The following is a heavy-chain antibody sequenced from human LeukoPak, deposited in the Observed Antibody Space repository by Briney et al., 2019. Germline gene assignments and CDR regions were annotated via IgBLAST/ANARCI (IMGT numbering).Heavy chain of an antibody. J-gene: IGHJ3*01. V-gene: IGHV4-39*01. CDR1: GVSISSSSYY. CDR2: IYYSGST. D-gene: IGHD6-19*01. CDR3: ARHEYSVAGIAG. Sequence: SETLSLTCTVSGVSISSSSYYWGGVRQPRGKGLEWIGSIYYSGSTYYHPSLKSRFTISVDTSKNPFSLKLSSVTAADTAVYYCARHEYSVAGIAGWGQGTMVTVSS.